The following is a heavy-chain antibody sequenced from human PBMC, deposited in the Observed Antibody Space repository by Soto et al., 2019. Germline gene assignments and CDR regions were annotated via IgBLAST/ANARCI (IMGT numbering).Heavy chain of an antibody. J-gene: IGHJ4*02. CDR1: GYTLTELS. CDR2: FDPEDGET. Sequence: ASVKVSCKVSGYTLTELSMHWVRQAPGKGLEWMGGFDPEDGETIYAQKFQGRVTMTEDTSTDTAYMELSSLRSEDTAVYYCATDLKSGSYFPFDYWGQGTLVTVSS. CDR3: ATDLKSGSYFPFDY. V-gene: IGHV1-24*01. D-gene: IGHD1-26*01.